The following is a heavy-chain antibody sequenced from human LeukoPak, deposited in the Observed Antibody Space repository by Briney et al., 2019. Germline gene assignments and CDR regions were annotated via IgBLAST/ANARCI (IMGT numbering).Heavy chain of an antibody. J-gene: IGHJ6*03. CDR1: GFTFSGSA. CDR3: TRLGYYDMDV. V-gene: IGHV3-73*01. Sequence: GGSLRLSCAASGFTFSGSAMHWVRQASGKGLEWVGRIRSKANSYATAYAASVKGRFTISRDDSKNTAYLQMNSLKTEDTAVYYCTRLGYYDMDVWGQGTTVIVSS. CDR2: IRSKANSYAT.